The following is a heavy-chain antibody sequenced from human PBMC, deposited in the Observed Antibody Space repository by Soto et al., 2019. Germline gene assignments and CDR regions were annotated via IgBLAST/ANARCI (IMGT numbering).Heavy chain of an antibody. CDR3: ARVRRGLTGSAFND. Sequence: EVQLVESGGGLIQPGGSLRLSCTTAGFTVSTNYMSWIRQAPGQGLEWVSVIYKSGDTYYADSVKGRFTISRDNSKSMVYLQIKSLGAEDPGLLFGARVRRGLTGSAFNDWGQGTLGTFS. CDR2: IYKSGDT. V-gene: IGHV3-53*01. J-gene: IGHJ1*01. CDR1: GFTVSTNY.